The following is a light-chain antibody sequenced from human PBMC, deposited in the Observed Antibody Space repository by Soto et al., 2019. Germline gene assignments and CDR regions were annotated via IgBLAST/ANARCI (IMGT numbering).Light chain of an antibody. Sequence: QSALTQPPSVSAAPGQKVTISCSGSSSNIGSNYVSWYQHLPGTAPRLLIYDNNKRPSGIPARFSASKSGTSATLAITGLQTGDEADYYCGTRHSSLSPGHVFGTGTKVTVL. CDR1: SSNIGSNY. CDR2: DNN. CDR3: GTRHSSLSPGHV. J-gene: IGLJ1*01. V-gene: IGLV1-51*01.